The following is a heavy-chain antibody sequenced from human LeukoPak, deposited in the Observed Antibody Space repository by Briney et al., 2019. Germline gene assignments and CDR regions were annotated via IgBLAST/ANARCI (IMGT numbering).Heavy chain of an antibody. D-gene: IGHD3-22*01. CDR2: IYYSGST. CDR1: GGSNSSGDYY. CDR3: ARFYYDSSGYIPLGFDP. J-gene: IGHJ5*02. Sequence: PSETLSLTCTVFGGSNSSGDYYWSWIRQPPGKGLEWIGYIYYSGSTYYNPSLKSRVTISVDTSKNQFSLKLSSVTAADTAVYYCARFYYDSSGYIPLGFDPWGQGTLVTVSS. V-gene: IGHV4-30-4*01.